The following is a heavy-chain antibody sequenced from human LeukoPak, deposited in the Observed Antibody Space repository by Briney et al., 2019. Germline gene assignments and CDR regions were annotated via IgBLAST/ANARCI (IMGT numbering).Heavy chain of an antibody. J-gene: IGHJ6*03. V-gene: IGHV3-30*18. CDR2: ISYDGSNK. D-gene: IGHD3-3*01. CDR3: AKDRVRFLEWPLGYMDV. Sequence: GRSLRLSCAASGFTFSSYGMHWVRQAPGKGLEWVAVISYDGSNKYYADSVKGRFTISRDNSKNTLYLQMNSLRAEDTAVYYCAKDRVRFLEWPLGYMDVWGKGTTVTVSS. CDR1: GFTFSSYG.